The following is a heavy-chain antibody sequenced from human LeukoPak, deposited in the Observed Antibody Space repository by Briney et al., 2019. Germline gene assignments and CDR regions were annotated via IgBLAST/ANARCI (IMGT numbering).Heavy chain of an antibody. D-gene: IGHD3-22*01. V-gene: IGHV4-59*02. CDR1: GGSVSSYY. CDR2: IDYTGIT. CDR3: ARDVSYDGSGHYHGASDI. J-gene: IGHJ3*02. Sequence: PSETLSLTCTVSGGSVSSYYWSWIRQPPGKGLEWIAYIDYTGITKYNPSLRSRVTISVDTSTKQFPLKLSSVTAADTAVYYCARDVSYDGSGHYHGASDIWGQGTMVTVSS.